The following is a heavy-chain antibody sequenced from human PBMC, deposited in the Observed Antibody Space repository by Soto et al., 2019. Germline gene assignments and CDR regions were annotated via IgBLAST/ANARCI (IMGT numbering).Heavy chain of an antibody. CDR2: IWYDGSNK. V-gene: IGHV3-33*01. Sequence: GGSLRLSCAASGFTFSSYGMHWVRQAPGKGLEWVAVIWYDGSNKYYADSVKGRFTISRDNSKNTLYLQMNSLRAEDTAVYYCARGGNYDYIWGSYSGDPGYYFDYWGQGTLVTVSS. CDR3: ARGGNYDYIWGSYSGDPGYYFDY. CDR1: GFTFSSYG. D-gene: IGHD3-16*01. J-gene: IGHJ4*02.